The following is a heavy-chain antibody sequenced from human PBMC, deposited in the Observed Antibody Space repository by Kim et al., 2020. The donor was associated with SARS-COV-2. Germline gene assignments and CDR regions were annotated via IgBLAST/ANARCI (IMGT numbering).Heavy chain of an antibody. D-gene: IGHD1-1*01. CDR2: ISGSGDST. CDR1: GFYFSNYA. Sequence: GGSLRLSCAASGFYFSNYAMTWVRQAPGKGLEWVSTISGSGDSTDYAASVKGRFTISRDNTKTTLYLQMNSLRAEDTAVYYCAKRMDGRGTYPFNSWGQGTLVTVST. CDR3: AKRMDGRGTYPFNS. V-gene: IGHV3-23*01. J-gene: IGHJ4*02.